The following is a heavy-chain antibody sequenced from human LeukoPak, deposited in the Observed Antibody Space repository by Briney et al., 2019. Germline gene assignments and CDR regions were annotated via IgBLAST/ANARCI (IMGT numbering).Heavy chain of an antibody. J-gene: IGHJ3*02. V-gene: IGHV4-30-2*01. D-gene: IGHD3-22*01. CDR3: ARGRSYYYDSSGPTGGAFDI. CDR2: IYHSGST. Sequence: SETLSLTCAVSGGSISSGGYSWSWIRQPPGKGLEWIGYIYHSGSTNYNPSLKSRVTISVDKSKNQFSLKLSSVTAADTAVYYCARGRSYYYDSSGPTGGAFDIWGQGTMVTVSS. CDR1: GGSISSGGYS.